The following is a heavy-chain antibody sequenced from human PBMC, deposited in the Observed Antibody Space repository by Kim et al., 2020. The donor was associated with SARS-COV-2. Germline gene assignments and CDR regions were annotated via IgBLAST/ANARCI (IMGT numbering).Heavy chain of an antibody. CDR1: GYTFTNHW. CDR2: IYPGDSDT. D-gene: IGHD1-26*01. J-gene: IGHJ6*02. V-gene: IGHV5-51*01. CDR3: ARRGPGKLQPSVMDV. Sequence: GESLKISCKGTGYTFTNHWIAWVRQMPGKGLEWMGIIYPGDSDTKYSPSFKGQVIMSADKSINTAYLQWSSLEASDTAMYFCARRGPGKLQPSVMDVWGQGASVTVSS.